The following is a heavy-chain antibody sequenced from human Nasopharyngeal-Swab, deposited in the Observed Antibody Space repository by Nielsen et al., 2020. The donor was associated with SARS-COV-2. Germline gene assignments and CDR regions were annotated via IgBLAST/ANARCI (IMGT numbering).Heavy chain of an antibody. CDR1: GFTFSNYA. V-gene: IGHV3-23*01. D-gene: IGHD3-22*01. J-gene: IGHJ3*02. CDR2: ISGSGGST. Sequence: GESLKISCAASGFTFSNYAMSWVRQAPGKGLEWVSAISGSGGSTYYADSVKGRFTISRDNSKNTLYLQMNSLRAEDTAVYYCAADYYDSSGYYLGGAFDIWGQGTMVTVSS. CDR3: AADYYDSSGYYLGGAFDI.